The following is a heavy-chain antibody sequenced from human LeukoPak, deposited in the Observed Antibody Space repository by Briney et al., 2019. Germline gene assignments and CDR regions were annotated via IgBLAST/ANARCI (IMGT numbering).Heavy chain of an antibody. CDR1: GGSISSSY. J-gene: IGHJ4*02. V-gene: IGHV4-59*01. D-gene: IGHD3-22*01. CDR2: IYYSGST. Sequence: SETLSLTCTVSGGSISSSYWSWIRQPPGKGLEWIGYIYYSGSTNYNPSLKSRVTVSVDTSENQFSLKLSSVTAADTAVYYCARDRRGSSGYYFHYWGQGTLVTVSS. CDR3: ARDRRGSSGYYFHY.